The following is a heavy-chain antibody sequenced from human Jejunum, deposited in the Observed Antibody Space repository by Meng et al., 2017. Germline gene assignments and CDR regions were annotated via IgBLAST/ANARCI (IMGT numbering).Heavy chain of an antibody. CDR1: GGSFSSDY. D-gene: IGHD3-9*01. V-gene: IGHV4-59*01. Sequence: SETLSLTCTVSGGSFSSDYWIWIRQPPGKGLEWIGYIYYSGNTNYNPSLKGRVTISLDTSKNQFSLKLSTVTAADTAVYYCARDILTGRYGMDVWGQGTTVTVSS. CDR2: IYYSGNT. J-gene: IGHJ6*02. CDR3: ARDILTGRYGMDV.